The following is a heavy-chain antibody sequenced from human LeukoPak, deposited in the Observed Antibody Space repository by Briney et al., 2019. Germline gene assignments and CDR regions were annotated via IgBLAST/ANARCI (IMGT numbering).Heavy chain of an antibody. V-gene: IGHV3-23*01. CDR2: ISGSGGST. CDR1: GFTFSNYA. Sequence: GGSLRLSCAASGFTFSNYAMSWVRQAPGKGLEWVSVISGSGGSTYYADSVKGRFTISRDNSKNTLYLQMNGLRAEDTAVYYCAKGREFYYDSSGYFDYWGQGTLVTVSS. D-gene: IGHD3-22*01. J-gene: IGHJ4*02. CDR3: AKGREFYYDSSGYFDY.